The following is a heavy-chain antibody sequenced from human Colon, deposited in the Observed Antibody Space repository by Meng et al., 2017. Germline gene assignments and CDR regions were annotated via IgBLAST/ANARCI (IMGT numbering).Heavy chain of an antibody. CDR2: IYYSGGT. CDR1: GGSISSSY. V-gene: IGHV4-59*06. J-gene: IGHJ4*02. Sequence: HVQLQESGPGLVKPSETLSLTCTVSGGSISSSYWNWIRQHPGKGLEWIGYIYYSGGTYYNPSLKSRVAILQDTSKNQFSLKLTSVTAADTAVYYCAAAGCSGGSCYSRPLDYWGQGTLVTVSS. D-gene: IGHD2-15*01. CDR3: AAAGCSGGSCYSRPLDY.